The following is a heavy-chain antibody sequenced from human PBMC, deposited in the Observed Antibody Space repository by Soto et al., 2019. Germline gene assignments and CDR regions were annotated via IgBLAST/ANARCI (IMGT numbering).Heavy chain of an antibody. Sequence: QAQLVQSGAEVKKPGASVKVSCKASGYTFYSHSISWVRQAPGQGLEWMGRISADNGNTKYAQKFRGRVTMTTDTSTSTVYMVLRNLRSDDTAVYYCARCIQQDYYYGMDVWGQGTTVTVSS. V-gene: IGHV1-18*01. CDR2: ISADNGNT. D-gene: IGHD5-18*01. J-gene: IGHJ6*02. CDR1: GYTFYSHS. CDR3: ARCIQQDYYYGMDV.